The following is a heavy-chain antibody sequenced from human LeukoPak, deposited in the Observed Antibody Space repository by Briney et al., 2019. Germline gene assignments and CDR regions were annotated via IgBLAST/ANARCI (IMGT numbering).Heavy chain of an antibody. Sequence: PGGSLRLSCAASGFTFSSYAMSWVRQAPRKGLEWVSAISGSGGSTYYADSVKGRFTISRDNSKNTLYLQMNSLRAEDTAVYYCAKYTGRDYYDSSGSLCFDYWGQGTLVTVSS. CDR2: ISGSGGST. D-gene: IGHD3-22*01. J-gene: IGHJ4*02. CDR1: GFTFSSYA. CDR3: AKYTGRDYYDSSGSLCFDY. V-gene: IGHV3-23*01.